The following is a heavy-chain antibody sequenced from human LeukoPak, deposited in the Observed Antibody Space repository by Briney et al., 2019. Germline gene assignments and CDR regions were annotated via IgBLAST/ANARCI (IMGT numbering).Heavy chain of an antibody. CDR2: ISAYNGNT. J-gene: IGHJ4*02. CDR3: ARAYDYVWGSPPWF. CDR1: GYTFTSYG. Sequence: ASVKVSCKASGYTFTSYGISWVRQAPGQGLEWMGWISAYNGNTNYAQKLQGRVTMTTDTSTSTAYMELRSLRSDDTAVYYCARAYDYVWGSPPWFWGQGTLVTVSS. D-gene: IGHD3-16*01. V-gene: IGHV1-18*01.